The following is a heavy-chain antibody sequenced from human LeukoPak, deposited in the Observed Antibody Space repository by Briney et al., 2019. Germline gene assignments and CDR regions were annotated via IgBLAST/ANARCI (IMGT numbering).Heavy chain of an antibody. CDR2: IFNSGST. CDR3: ALGDCSSTSCYVFDY. CDR1: GGYISSYY. Sequence: SETLSLTCTVSGGYISSYYWSWIRQPPGKGLEWIGYIFNSGSTNYNPSLKSRVTISVDTSKNQFSLRLSSVTAADTAVYFCALGDCSSTSCYVFDYWGQGTLVTVSS. V-gene: IGHV4-59*01. J-gene: IGHJ4*02. D-gene: IGHD2-2*01.